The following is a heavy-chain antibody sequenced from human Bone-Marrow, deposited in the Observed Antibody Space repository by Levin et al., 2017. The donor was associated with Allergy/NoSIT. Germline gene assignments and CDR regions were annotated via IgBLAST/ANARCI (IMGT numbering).Heavy chain of an antibody. J-gene: IGHJ4*02. V-gene: IGHV1-8*01. Sequence: GESLKISCKTSGYTFNSFDINWVRQATGQGLEWMGWMYPNSDNAGYAQKFQGRVTMTRNTSISTAYMELSSLRSEDTAIYYCARGELGSGYLFDYWGQGTLVTVSS. CDR1: GYTFNSFD. CDR3: ARGELGSGYLFDY. D-gene: IGHD5-12*01. CDR2: MYPNSDNA.